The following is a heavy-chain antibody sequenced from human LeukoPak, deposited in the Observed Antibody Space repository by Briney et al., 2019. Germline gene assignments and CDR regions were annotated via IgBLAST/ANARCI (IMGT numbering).Heavy chain of an antibody. V-gene: IGHV3-11*04. J-gene: IGHJ4*02. CDR3: VRGSDYYDTSGPYY. D-gene: IGHD3-22*01. CDR1: GFTFSDYY. CDR2: ISSSGSTI. Sequence: PGGSLRLSCAASGFTFSDYYMSWIRQAPGKGLEWVSYISSSGSTIYYADSVKGRFTISRDNAKNSLYLQMNSLRVEDTAVYYCVRGSDYYDTSGPYYWGQGTLVTVSS.